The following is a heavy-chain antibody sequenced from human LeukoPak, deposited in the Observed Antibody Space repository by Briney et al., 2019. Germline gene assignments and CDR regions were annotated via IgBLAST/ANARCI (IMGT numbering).Heavy chain of an antibody. CDR1: GFTFSSYA. V-gene: IGHV3-23*01. Sequence: GGSLRLSCAASGFTFSSYAMGWVRQAPGKGLEWVSAISGSGGSTYYADSVKGRFTISRDNSKNTLYLQMNSLRAEDTAVYYCAKDPTVDDAFDIWGQGTMVTVSS. CDR2: ISGSGGST. CDR3: AKDPTVDDAFDI. J-gene: IGHJ3*02. D-gene: IGHD4-23*01.